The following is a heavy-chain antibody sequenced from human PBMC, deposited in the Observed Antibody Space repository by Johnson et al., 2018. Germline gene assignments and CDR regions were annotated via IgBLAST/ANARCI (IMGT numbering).Heavy chain of an antibody. J-gene: IGHJ1*01. V-gene: IGHV3-30*18. Sequence: QVQLQQSGGDVVQPGRSLRLSCVASRFTFSGYGMHWVRQAPGKGLEWVTGISNDGSKKYYGDSEKGRFTISRDNSKNTLYLQMNSLRAEDTAVYYCAKDGPLLRYFDWAFIFQHWGQGTLVTVSS. CDR2: ISNDGSKK. CDR1: RFTFSGYG. D-gene: IGHD3-9*01. CDR3: AKDGPLLRYFDWAFIFQH.